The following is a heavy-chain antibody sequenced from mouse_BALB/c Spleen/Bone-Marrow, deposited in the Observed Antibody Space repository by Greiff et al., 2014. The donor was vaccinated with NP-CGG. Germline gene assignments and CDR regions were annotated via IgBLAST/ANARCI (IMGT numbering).Heavy chain of an antibody. D-gene: IGHD2-4*01. CDR2: IDPFNGDT. V-gene: IGHV1S135*01. J-gene: IGHJ3*01. Sequence: VQLQQSGPELMKPGASVKISCKASGYSFTSYYMHWVKQSHGKSLEWIGYIDPFNGDTNYNQKFEGKATLTVDKSSSTAYMHLSSLTSEDSAVDYCARRVITTGPGFAYWGQGTLVTVSA. CDR3: ARRVITTGPGFAY. CDR1: GYSFTSYY.